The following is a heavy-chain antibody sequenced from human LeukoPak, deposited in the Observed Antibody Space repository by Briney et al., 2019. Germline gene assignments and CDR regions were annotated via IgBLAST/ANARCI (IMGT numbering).Heavy chain of an antibody. CDR2: IYHSGST. J-gene: IGHJ1*01. Sequence: SETLSLTCAVYGGSFSGYYWGWIRQPPGKGLEWIGSIYHSGSTYYNPSLKSRVTISVDTSKNQFSLKLSSVTAADTAIYYCARVVQSTDSSGYFLPEYFQHWGQGTLVTVSS. D-gene: IGHD3-22*01. V-gene: IGHV4-38-2*01. CDR1: GGSFSGYY. CDR3: ARVVQSTDSSGYFLPEYFQH.